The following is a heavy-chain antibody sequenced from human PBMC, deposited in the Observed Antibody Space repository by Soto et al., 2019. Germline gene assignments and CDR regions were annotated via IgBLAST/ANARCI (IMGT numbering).Heavy chain of an antibody. CDR1: GGSISSGNYY. CDR3: ARSYTTTWTSWGP. D-gene: IGHD2-2*01. CDR2: IYSTGSS. V-gene: IGHV4-30-4*02. J-gene: IGHJ5*02. Sequence: TSETLSLTCTVSGGSISSGNYYWSWIRQSPGKGLEWIGYIYSTGSSYYNPSLRSRVSMSVDTSKNQVSLKLSSVTVADTAVYYCARSYTTTWTSWGPWGQGTLVTVSS.